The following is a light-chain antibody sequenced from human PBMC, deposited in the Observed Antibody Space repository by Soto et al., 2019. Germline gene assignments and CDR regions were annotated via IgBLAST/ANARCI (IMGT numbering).Light chain of an antibody. J-gene: IGKJ1*01. Sequence: DIVMTQSPLFLPVTPGEPASISCRSSQSLLHSNGYNYLDWYLQKPGQSPQLLIYLGSNRSSGVPDRFSGSVSGTDFTLKISRVEAEDVGVYYCMQALQTHRTFGQGTKV. CDR1: QSLLHSNGYNY. CDR2: LGS. V-gene: IGKV2-28*01. CDR3: MQALQTHRT.